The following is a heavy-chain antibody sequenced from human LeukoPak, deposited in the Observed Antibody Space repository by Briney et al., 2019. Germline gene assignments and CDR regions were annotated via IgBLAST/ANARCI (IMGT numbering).Heavy chain of an antibody. CDR1: GDSVSSNSAA. CDR2: TYYRSKWYN. Sequence: AQTVSLTCAISGDSVSSNSAAWNGIRQSPSRGLEWLGRTYYRSKWYNDYAVSVKSRITINPNTSKNQFSLQLNSVTPEDTAVYYCARERAGNYYDSSGYHPSAFDIWGQGTLVTVSS. CDR3: ARERAGNYYDSSGYHPSAFDI. D-gene: IGHD3-22*01. J-gene: IGHJ3*02. V-gene: IGHV6-1*01.